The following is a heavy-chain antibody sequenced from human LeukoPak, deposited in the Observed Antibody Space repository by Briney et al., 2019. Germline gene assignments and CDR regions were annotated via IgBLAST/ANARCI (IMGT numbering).Heavy chain of an antibody. CDR3: ARGPITMVRQHTARFDP. J-gene: IGHJ5*02. CDR2: IYYSGST. V-gene: IGHV4-61*05. Sequence: PSETLSLTCTVSGGSISSSSYYWSWIRQPPGKGLEWIGYIYYSGSTDYNPSLKSRVTISVDTSRNQFSLKLSSVTAADTAVYYCARGPITMVRQHTARFDPWGQGTLVTVSS. D-gene: IGHD3-10*01. CDR1: GGSISSSSYY.